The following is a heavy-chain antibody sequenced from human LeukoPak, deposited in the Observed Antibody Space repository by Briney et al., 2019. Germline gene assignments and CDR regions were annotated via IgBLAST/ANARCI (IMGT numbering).Heavy chain of an antibody. CDR2: IKSKTDRGTT. CDR1: GFSFSNAW. D-gene: IGHD3-22*01. V-gene: IGHV3-15*01. Sequence: GGSLRLSCEASGFSFSNAWMSWVRQAPGKGLEWVARIKSKTDRGTTDYAAPVKGRFTISRDDSKNMLSLQMNSLQSEDTAVYYCVTDSSDSSGFSAWGQGSLVTVSS. CDR3: VTDSSDSSGFSA. J-gene: IGHJ5*02.